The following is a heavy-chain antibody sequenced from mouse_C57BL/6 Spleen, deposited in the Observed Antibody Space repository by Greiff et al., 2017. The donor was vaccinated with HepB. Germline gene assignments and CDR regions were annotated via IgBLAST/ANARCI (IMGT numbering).Heavy chain of an antibody. CDR2: IYPGSGST. CDR3: AITTVVATRYFDV. J-gene: IGHJ1*03. D-gene: IGHD1-1*01. Sequence: QVQLQQSGAELVKPGASVKMSCKASGYTFTSYWITWVKQRPGQGLEWIGDIYPGSGSTNYNEKFKSKATLTVDTSSSTAYMQLSSLTSEDSAVYYCAITTVVATRYFDVWGTGTTVTVSS. V-gene: IGHV1-55*01. CDR1: GYTFTSYW.